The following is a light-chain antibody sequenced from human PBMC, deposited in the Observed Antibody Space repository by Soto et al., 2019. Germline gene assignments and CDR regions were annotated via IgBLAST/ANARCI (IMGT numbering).Light chain of an antibody. Sequence: QSVLTQPPSASGTPGQRVTVSCSGNTXNIGKNFVYWYQQLPGTAPRLLIYNNDRRPSGVPDRFSGSKSGTSASLAISGLRSEDEADYYCATWDDRQSGRVFGTGTKVTVL. CDR1: TXNIGKNF. CDR2: NND. CDR3: ATWDDRQSGRV. V-gene: IGLV1-47*02. J-gene: IGLJ1*01.